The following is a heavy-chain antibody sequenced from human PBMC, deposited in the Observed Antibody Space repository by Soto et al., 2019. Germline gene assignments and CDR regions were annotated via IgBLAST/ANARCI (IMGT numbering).Heavy chain of an antibody. CDR1: GFTFSSYW. CDR3: ARVSVVVVAATLGMDV. J-gene: IGHJ6*02. CDR2: INSDGSST. Sequence: EVQLVESGGGLVQPGGSLRLSCAASGFTFSSYWMHWVRQAPGKGLVWVSRINSDGSSTSYADSVKGRFTISRDNAKNTLYLQMNSLRAEDTAVYYCARVSVVVVAATLGMDVWGQGTTVTVSS. V-gene: IGHV3-74*01. D-gene: IGHD2-15*01.